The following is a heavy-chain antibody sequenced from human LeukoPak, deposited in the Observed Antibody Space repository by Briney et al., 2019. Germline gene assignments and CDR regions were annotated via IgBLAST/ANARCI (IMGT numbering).Heavy chain of an antibody. CDR2: IYYSGST. Sequence: SETLSLTCTVSGGSISSGGYYWSWIRQHPGKGLEWIGYIYYSGSTYYNPSLKSRVTISVDTSKNQFSLKLSSVTAADTAVYYCARVGYYDSSGYWLGFDYWGQGTLVTVSP. V-gene: IGHV4-31*03. CDR3: ARVGYYDSSGYWLGFDY. J-gene: IGHJ4*02. CDR1: GGSISSGGYY. D-gene: IGHD3-22*01.